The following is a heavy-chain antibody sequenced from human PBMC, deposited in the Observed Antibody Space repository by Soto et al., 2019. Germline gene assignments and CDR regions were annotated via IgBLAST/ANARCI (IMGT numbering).Heavy chain of an antibody. CDR2: INHSGST. D-gene: IGHD3-16*01. CDR1: GGSFSGYY. V-gene: IGHV4-34*01. J-gene: IGHJ6*03. CDR3: ARGLRLRPTYYCKDV. Sequence: QVQLQQWGAGLLKPSETLSLTCAVYGGSFSGYYWSWIRQPPGKGLEWIGEINHSGSTNYNPSLKGRVTISVDTSKIQFSLKLSSVTAADTAVYYCARGLRLRPTYYCKDVWGKGTTVTVSS.